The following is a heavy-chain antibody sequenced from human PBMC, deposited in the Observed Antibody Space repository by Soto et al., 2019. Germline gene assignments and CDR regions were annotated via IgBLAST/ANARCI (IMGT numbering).Heavy chain of an antibody. CDR2: ISAYNGNT. V-gene: IGHV1-18*01. D-gene: IGHD3-3*01. CDR3: ARYYDFWSGYYWPYYYYGMDV. J-gene: IGHJ6*02. CDR1: GYTFTSYG. Sequence: ASVKVSCKASGYTFTSYGISWVRQAPGQGLEWMGWISAYNGNTNYAQNLQGRVTMTTDTSTSTAYMVLRSLRSDDTAVYYCARYYDFWSGYYWPYYYYGMDVWGQGTTVTVPS.